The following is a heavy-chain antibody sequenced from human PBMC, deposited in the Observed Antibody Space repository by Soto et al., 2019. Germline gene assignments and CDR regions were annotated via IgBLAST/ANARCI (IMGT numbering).Heavy chain of an antibody. J-gene: IGHJ4*02. CDR3: ARPTAVTNTLRSRYFFDY. D-gene: IGHD3-9*01. V-gene: IGHV4-61*01. CDR1: GGSVSDKTYY. Sequence: PSETLSLTCSVSGGSVSDKTYYRSWIRQPPGKRLEWIGYVYYSGTTNYNPSLKSRVTISVDLSKYRFSLRLSSVTTADTALYYCARPTAVTNTLRSRYFFDYLGQGTLFTVFS. CDR2: VYYSGTT.